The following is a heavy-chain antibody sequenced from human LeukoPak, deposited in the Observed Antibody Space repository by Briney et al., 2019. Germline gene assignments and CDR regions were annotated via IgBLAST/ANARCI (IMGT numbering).Heavy chain of an antibody. CDR2: IWYDGSNK. V-gene: IGHV3-33*06. CDR1: GFTFSSYG. Sequence: QPGRSLSLSCAASGFTFSSYGMQWVRQAPGKGLEWGAVIWYDGSNKYYADSVKGRFTISRDNSKNTLYLQMNSLRAEDTAVYYCAKDHYYDSSGYLNWGQGTLVTVSS. D-gene: IGHD3-22*01. CDR3: AKDHYYDSSGYLN. J-gene: IGHJ4*02.